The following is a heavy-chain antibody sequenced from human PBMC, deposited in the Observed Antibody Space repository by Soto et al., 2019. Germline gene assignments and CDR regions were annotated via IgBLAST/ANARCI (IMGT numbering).Heavy chain of an antibody. D-gene: IGHD3-3*01. J-gene: IGHJ6*02. Sequence: EVQLLESGGGLVQPGGSLRLSCAASGFTFSSYWMSWVRQAPGKGLEWVANIKQDGSEKYYVDSVKGRFTISRDNAKNSLYLQMNSLRAEDTAVYYCARDSGGTTYYDFWSGYYTGHYYYYGMDVWGQGTTVTVSS. V-gene: IGHV3-7*01. CDR1: GFTFSSYW. CDR2: IKQDGSEK. CDR3: ARDSGGTTYYDFWSGYYTGHYYYYGMDV.